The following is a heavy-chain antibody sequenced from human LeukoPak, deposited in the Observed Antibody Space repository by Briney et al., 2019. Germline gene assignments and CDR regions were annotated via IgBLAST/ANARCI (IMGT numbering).Heavy chain of an antibody. J-gene: IGHJ3*02. CDR1: GGTFSSYA. Sequence: ASVRVSCEASGGTFSSYAISWVRQAPGQGLEWMGRIIPIFGTANYAQKFQGRVTITTDESTSTAYMELSSLRSEDMAVYYCARRGWAYYYDSSAFGAFDIWGQGTMVTVSS. CDR2: IIPIFGTA. CDR3: ARRGWAYYYDSSAFGAFDI. D-gene: IGHD3-22*01. V-gene: IGHV1-69*05.